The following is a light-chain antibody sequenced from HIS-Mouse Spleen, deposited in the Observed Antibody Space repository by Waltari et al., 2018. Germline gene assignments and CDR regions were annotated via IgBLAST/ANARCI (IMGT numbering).Light chain of an antibody. Sequence: SYVLTQPPSVSVAPGKTARITCGGNNIGSKSVHWYQQKPGQAPVLVVYDDSGRPSGIPERFSGSNAGNTATLTISRGEAGDEADYYCQVWDSSSDHVVFGGGTKLTVL. J-gene: IGLJ2*01. CDR1: NIGSKS. V-gene: IGLV3-21*03. CDR2: DDS. CDR3: QVWDSSSDHVV.